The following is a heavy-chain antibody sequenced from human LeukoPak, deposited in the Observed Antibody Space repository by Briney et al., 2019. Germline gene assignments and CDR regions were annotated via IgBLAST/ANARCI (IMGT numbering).Heavy chain of an antibody. V-gene: IGHV4-59*01. J-gene: IGHJ4*02. D-gene: IGHD2-15*01. CDR3: ARQIVVVVAATNRWYFDY. CDR1: GGSISSYY. CDR2: IYYSGST. Sequence: SETLSLTCTLSGGSISSYYWSWIRQPPGKGLEWIGYIYYSGSTNYNPSLKSRVTISVDTSKNQFSLKLSSVTAADTAVYYCARQIVVVVAATNRWYFDYWGQGTLVTVSS.